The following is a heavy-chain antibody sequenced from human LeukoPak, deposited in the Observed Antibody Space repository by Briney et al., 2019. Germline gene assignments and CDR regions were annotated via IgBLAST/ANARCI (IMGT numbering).Heavy chain of an antibody. Sequence: SETLSLTCAVYGGSFSGYYWSWIRQPPGKGLEWIGEINHSGSTNYNPSLKSRVTISVDTSKNQFSLKLSSVTAADTAVYYCARGRGLRHYYYYYMDVWGKGTTVTVSS. CDR3: ARGRGLRHYYYYYMDV. CDR2: INHSGST. D-gene: IGHD5/OR15-5a*01. CDR1: GGSFSGYY. V-gene: IGHV4-34*01. J-gene: IGHJ6*03.